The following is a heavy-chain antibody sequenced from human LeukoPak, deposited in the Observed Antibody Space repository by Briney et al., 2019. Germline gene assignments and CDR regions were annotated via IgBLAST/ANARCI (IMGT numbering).Heavy chain of an antibody. CDR2: ISSSGSTI. CDR3: AREGDMVTSFDY. V-gene: IGHV3-48*03. CDR1: GFTFSSYE. J-gene: IGHJ4*02. D-gene: IGHD5-12*01. Sequence: GGSLRLXCAASGFTFSSYEMNWVRQAPGKGLEWVSYISSSGSTIYYADSVKGRFTISRDNAKNSLYLQMNSLRAEDTAVYYCAREGDMVTSFDYWGQGTLVTVSS.